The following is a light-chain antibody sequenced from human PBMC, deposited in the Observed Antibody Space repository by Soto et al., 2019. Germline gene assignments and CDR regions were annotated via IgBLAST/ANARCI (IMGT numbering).Light chain of an antibody. J-gene: IGKJ3*01. V-gene: IGKV3-11*01. CDR1: QSVSSY. CDR3: EQCSNF. CDR2: DAS. Sequence: EIVLTQSPATLSLSPGERATLSCRASQSVSSYLAWYQQKPGQAPRLLIYDASNRATGIPARFSGSGSGTDFTLPISSLEPEDLPGYYCEQCSNFFGPGTKVDIK.